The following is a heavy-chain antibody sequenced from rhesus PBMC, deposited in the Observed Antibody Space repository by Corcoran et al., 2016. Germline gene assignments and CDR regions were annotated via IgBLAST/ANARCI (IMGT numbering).Heavy chain of an antibody. CDR3: VRHTIDSGKPSYFEF. Sequence: QVQLLESGPAVVKPSETLSLTCAVSGGSLSNSNKVGSWNRPLPGEGREWIGGISIIGGITEYKSSIKSRVSISMDTSKNQFSLKVNSVTAADVAIYYCVRHTIDSGKPSYFEFWGQGAPVTVSS. CDR2: ISIIGGIT. J-gene: IGHJ1*01. D-gene: IGHD3-16*01. CDR1: GGSLSNSNK. V-gene: IGHV4-93*02.